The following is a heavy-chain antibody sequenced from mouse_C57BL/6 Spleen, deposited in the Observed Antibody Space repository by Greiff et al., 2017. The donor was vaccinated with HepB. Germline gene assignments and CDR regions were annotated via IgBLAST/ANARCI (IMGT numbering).Heavy chain of an antibody. V-gene: IGHV6-6*01. J-gene: IGHJ3*01. CDR1: GFTFSDAW. Sequence: EVKLVESGGGLVQPGGSMKLSCAASGFTFSDAWMDWVRQSPEKGLEWVAEIRNKANNHATYYAESVKGRFTISRDDSKSSVYLQMNSLRAEDTGIYYCTRPGGYYPAWFAYWGQGTLVTVSA. CDR3: TRPGGYYPAWFAY. CDR2: IRNKANNHAT. D-gene: IGHD2-3*01.